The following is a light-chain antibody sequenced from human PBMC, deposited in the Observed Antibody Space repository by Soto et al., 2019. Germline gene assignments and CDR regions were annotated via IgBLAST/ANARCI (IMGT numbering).Light chain of an antibody. CDR1: SSDVGDHTY. V-gene: IGLV2-8*01. Sequence: QSVLTQPPSASGSPGQSVTISCTGTSSDVGDHTYVSWYQQHPGKAPKLMISEVSKRPSGVPDRFSGSKSGNTASLTVSGLQAEDEADYYCSSYEGSHNLGFVFGTGNKVTGL. CDR3: SSYEGSHNLGFV. J-gene: IGLJ1*01. CDR2: EVS.